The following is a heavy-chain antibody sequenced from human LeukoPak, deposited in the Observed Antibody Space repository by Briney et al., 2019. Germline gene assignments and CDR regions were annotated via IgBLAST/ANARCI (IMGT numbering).Heavy chain of an antibody. J-gene: IGHJ4*02. Sequence: GASVKVSCKASGYTFTSYGISWVRQAPGHGLEWMGWISTNNGNTNDAEKFQGRVSMTTDTSTSTAYMELRNLKSDDTAVYYCARTGVLGRGYFDYWGQGTLVTVSS. CDR3: ARTGVLGRGYFDY. V-gene: IGHV1-18*01. D-gene: IGHD6-13*01. CDR1: GYTFTSYG. CDR2: ISTNNGNT.